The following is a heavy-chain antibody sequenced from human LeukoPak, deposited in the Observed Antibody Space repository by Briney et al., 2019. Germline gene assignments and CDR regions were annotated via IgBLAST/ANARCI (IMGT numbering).Heavy chain of an antibody. CDR1: GYTFTSYY. Sequence: ASVKVSCKASGYTFTSYYMHWARQAPGQGLEWMGIINPSGGSTGYAQKFQGRVTMTRDTSTSTVYMELSSLISEDTAVYYCARVYPSGSYDYWGQGTLVTVSS. V-gene: IGHV1-46*01. J-gene: IGHJ4*02. D-gene: IGHD1-26*01. CDR3: ARVYPSGSYDY. CDR2: INPSGGST.